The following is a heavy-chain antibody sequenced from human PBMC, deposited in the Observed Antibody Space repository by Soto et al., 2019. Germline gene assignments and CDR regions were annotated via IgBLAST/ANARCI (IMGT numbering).Heavy chain of an antibody. CDR1: GVSLNDATMG. J-gene: IGHJ4*02. V-gene: IGHV2-26*01. CDR2: IFSNDDK. D-gene: IGHD1-26*01. Sequence: QVTLKESGPVLVKPTETLTLTCTVSGVSLNDATMGVSWIRQPPGKALEWLANIFSNDDKSYTSSLKSRLTISKDTSKSQVVLTMTNMDPVDTATYYCARIFRASYFVEWGQGTLVTVSS. CDR3: ARIFRASYFVE.